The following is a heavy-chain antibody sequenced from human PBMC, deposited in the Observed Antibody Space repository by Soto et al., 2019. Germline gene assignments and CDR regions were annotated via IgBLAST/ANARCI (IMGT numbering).Heavy chain of an antibody. Sequence: QLQLEESGPGLVKPSQTLSLTCAVSGGSISNGGYYWSWIRQHPGKGLEWIGYIYFSGSTYYNPSLKSRVTMSVATPKNQFELKVSAVPAADTAVYYCAGDGHSQQPSHRWGGGDMDVWGKGTTVTVSS. CDR2: IYFSGST. V-gene: IGHV4-31*11. J-gene: IGHJ6*03. CDR1: GGSISNGGYY. CDR3: AGDGHSQQPSHRWGGGDMDV. D-gene: IGHD6-13*01.